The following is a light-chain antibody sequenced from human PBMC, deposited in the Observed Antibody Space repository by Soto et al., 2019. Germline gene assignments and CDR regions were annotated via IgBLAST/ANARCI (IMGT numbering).Light chain of an antibody. CDR3: QQYGSSSFT. V-gene: IGKV3-20*01. CDR2: GAS. Sequence: EIVLTQSPGTLSLSPGERATLSCRASQSVSSSYLAWYQQKPGQAPRLLIYGASSRATGIPDRFSGSGSGTHFTLTISRLEPEDFAVYYCQQYGSSSFTFGPGTKVDI. J-gene: IGKJ3*01. CDR1: QSVSSSY.